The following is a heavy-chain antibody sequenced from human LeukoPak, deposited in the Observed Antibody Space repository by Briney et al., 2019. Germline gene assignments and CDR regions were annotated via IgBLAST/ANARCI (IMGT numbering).Heavy chain of an antibody. Sequence: PGGSLRLSCAASGFTFSSYAMSWVRQAPGKGLEWVSALSISGGRAYYADSVKGRFTISRDNSKNTLYLQMNSLRAEDTAVYYCAKRRGELSPDCWGQGTLVTVSS. CDR3: AKRRGELSPDC. CDR2: LSISGGRA. D-gene: IGHD3-10*01. V-gene: IGHV3-23*01. J-gene: IGHJ4*02. CDR1: GFTFSSYA.